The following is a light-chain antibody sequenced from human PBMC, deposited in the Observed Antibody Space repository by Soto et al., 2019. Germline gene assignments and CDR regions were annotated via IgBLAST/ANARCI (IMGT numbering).Light chain of an antibody. CDR2: DAS. Sequence: EIVLTQSPATLSLSPGERATLSCRASQSVSDYLAWYQQKAGQSPRLLIYDASNRAPGIPARFSGSGYGTDFTLTISRLEPEDFAVYYCQQYGSSGTFGQGTKVDIK. CDR1: QSVSDY. CDR3: QQYGSSGT. V-gene: IGKV3-11*01. J-gene: IGKJ1*01.